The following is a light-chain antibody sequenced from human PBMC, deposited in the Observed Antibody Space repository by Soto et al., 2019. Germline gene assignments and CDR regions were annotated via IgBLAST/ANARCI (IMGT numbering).Light chain of an antibody. CDR2: SAS. CDR1: QSITNY. V-gene: IGKV1-39*01. J-gene: IGKJ1*01. Sequence: DIQMTQSPSSLSSSVGDRVTITCRASQSITNYLNWYQQKPGKAPKLLIYSASSVQSGVPSRFSGSGSGTAFTLTISNLQPEDFASYYCQQTFNTPCTFGQGSRVEIK. CDR3: QQTFNTPCT.